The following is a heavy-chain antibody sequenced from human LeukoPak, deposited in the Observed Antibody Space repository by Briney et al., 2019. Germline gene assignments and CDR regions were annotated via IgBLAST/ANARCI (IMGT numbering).Heavy chain of an antibody. V-gene: IGHV3-30*03. CDR2: ISYDGSNK. Sequence: GRSLRLSCAASGFTFSSYGMHWVRQAPGKGLEWVAVISYDGSNKYYADSVKGRFTISRDNSKNTLYLQMNSLRAEDTAVYYCARDAYYDSSGCFDYWGQGTLVTVSS. J-gene: IGHJ4*02. D-gene: IGHD3-22*01. CDR3: ARDAYYDSSGCFDY. CDR1: GFTFSSYG.